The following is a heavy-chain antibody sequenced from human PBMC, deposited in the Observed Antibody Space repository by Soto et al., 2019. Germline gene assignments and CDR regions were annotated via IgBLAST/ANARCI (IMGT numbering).Heavy chain of an antibody. J-gene: IGHJ4*02. CDR2: IYFTGST. CDR1: GGSISSIGYH. CDR3: ARLGRITMIRGVFPRHFDS. Sequence: SETLSLTCTVSGGSISSIGYHWSWIRQPPGKGLEWIGYIYFTGSTYYNPSLKGRVTISVDRSENQFSLRLSSVTAADTAVYYCARLGRITMIRGVFPRHFDSWGQGTLVTVSS. V-gene: IGHV4-30-4*01. D-gene: IGHD3-10*01.